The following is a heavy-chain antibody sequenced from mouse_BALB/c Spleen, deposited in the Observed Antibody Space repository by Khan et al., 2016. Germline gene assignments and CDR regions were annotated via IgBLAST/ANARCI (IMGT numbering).Heavy chain of an antibody. CDR1: GYSITSGYS. Sequence: EVQLQESGPDLVKPSQSLSLTCTVTGYSITSGYSWHWLRQFPGNKLEWMGYITYSGSTNYNPSLKSRISITRDTSKNQSFLQLNSVTTEDTATYYCAREATTTAFAYWGPGTLVTVSA. D-gene: IGHD1-1*01. V-gene: IGHV3-1*02. CDR2: ITYSGST. CDR3: AREATTTAFAY. J-gene: IGHJ3*01.